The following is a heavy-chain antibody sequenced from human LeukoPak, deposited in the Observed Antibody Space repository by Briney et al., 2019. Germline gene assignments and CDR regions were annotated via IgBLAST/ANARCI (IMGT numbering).Heavy chain of an antibody. V-gene: IGHV1-46*01. CDR1: GYTFTSYY. Sequence: ASVKVSCKASGYTFTSYYMHWVRQAPGQGLEWMGIINPSGGSTSYAQKFQGRVTMTRDTSTSTVYMELSSLRSEDTAVYYCAREGTGEDYYDSSGNLQYYFDYWGQGTLVTVSS. CDR3: AREGTGEDYYDSSGNLQYYFDY. CDR2: INPSGGST. D-gene: IGHD3-22*01. J-gene: IGHJ4*02.